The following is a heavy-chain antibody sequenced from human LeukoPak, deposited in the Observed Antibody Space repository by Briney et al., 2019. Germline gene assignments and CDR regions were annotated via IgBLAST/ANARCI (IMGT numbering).Heavy chain of an antibody. CDR2: INHSGST. D-gene: IGHD4-23*01. Sequence: PSETLSLTCAVYSGSFSGYYWSWIRQPPGKGLEWIGEINHSGSTNYNPSLKSRVTISVDTSKNQFSLKLSSVTAADTAVYYCARDYGGNSAAFDIWGQGTMVTVSS. J-gene: IGHJ3*02. V-gene: IGHV4-34*01. CDR3: ARDYGGNSAAFDI. CDR1: SGSFSGYY.